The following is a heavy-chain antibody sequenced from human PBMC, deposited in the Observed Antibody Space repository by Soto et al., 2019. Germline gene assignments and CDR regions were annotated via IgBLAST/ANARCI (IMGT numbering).Heavy chain of an antibody. Sequence: EVQLVESGGGLVQPGGSLRLSCAASGFTFSSYSMNWVRQAPGKGLEWVSYISSSSSTIYYADSVKGRFTISRDNAKNSLYLQMNSLRAEDTAVYYCARADYDILTGYHFDYWGKGTLVTVSS. J-gene: IGHJ4*02. V-gene: IGHV3-48*01. CDR3: ARADYDILTGYHFDY. CDR2: ISSSSSTI. D-gene: IGHD3-9*01. CDR1: GFTFSSYS.